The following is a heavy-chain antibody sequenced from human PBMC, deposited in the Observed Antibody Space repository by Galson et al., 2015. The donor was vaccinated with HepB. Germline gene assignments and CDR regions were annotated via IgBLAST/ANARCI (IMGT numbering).Heavy chain of an antibody. CDR1: GYTFTGYY. CDR2: INPNSGGT. D-gene: IGHD2-2*01. J-gene: IGHJ6*03. CDR3: ARVVVPAATYYYYMDV. Sequence: SVKVSCKASGYTFTGYYMHWVRQAPGQGLEWMGWINPNSGGTNYAQKFQGRVTMTRDTSISTAYMELSSLRSEDTAVYYCARVVVPAATYYYYMDVWGKGTTVTVSS. V-gene: IGHV1-2*02.